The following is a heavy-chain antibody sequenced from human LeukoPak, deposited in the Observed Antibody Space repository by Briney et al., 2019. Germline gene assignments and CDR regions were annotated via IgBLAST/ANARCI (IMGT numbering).Heavy chain of an antibody. CDR1: GFTFSSYA. V-gene: IGHV3-23*01. D-gene: IGHD3-10*01. CDR3: AKHIYAGRINPFDY. Sequence: GGSLRLSCAASGFTFSSYAMSWVRQAPGKGLEWVSAISGSGGSTYYADSVKGRFTISRDNSKNTLYLQMSSLRAEDTAVYYCAKHIYAGRINPFDYWGQGTLVTVSS. J-gene: IGHJ4*02. CDR2: ISGSGGST.